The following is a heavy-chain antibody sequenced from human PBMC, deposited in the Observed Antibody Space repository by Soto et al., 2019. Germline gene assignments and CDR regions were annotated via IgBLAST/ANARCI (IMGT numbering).Heavy chain of an antibody. Sequence: GGSLRLSCAASGFIFNTYSMDWVRQAPGKGLEWVASISPSGSYMYYGDSLKGRFTVSRDNAKNSLYLQMDRQRADDTAIYYCARFGLVTFDCWGQGTLVTVS. CDR2: ISPSGSYM. D-gene: IGHD3-3*01. CDR3: ARFGLVTFDC. V-gene: IGHV3-21*01. J-gene: IGHJ4*02. CDR1: GFIFNTYS.